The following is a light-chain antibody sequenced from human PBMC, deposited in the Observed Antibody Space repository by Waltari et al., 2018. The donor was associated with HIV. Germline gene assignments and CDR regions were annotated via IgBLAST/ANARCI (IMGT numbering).Light chain of an antibody. Sequence: DIVMTQSPDSLAVSLGERATINCKSSQSVLYSSNNKDYLAWYQQKPGQPPKLLIYWASTRESRSPDRFRGGGSRTDYTLTVSSLQAEDVAVSYCEQWYSTQYSFGQGTKLVVK. CDR2: WAS. V-gene: IGKV4-1*01. J-gene: IGKJ2*03. CDR1: QSVLYSSNNKDY. CDR3: EQWYSTQYS.